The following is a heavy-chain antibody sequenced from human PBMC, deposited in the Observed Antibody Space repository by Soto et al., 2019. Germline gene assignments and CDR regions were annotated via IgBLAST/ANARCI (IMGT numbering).Heavy chain of an antibody. J-gene: IGHJ6*03. D-gene: IGHD2-21*01. CDR2: INHLGSI. CDR3: ARGGISHWAYFYYMDV. V-gene: IGHV4-34*01. CDR1: GGSLSDYF. Sequence: SETQSLTCVVSGGSLSDYFWSWIRQPPGMALEWIGEINHLGSINYNPSLKSRVTMSVDTSKNQFSLTLNSVTAADTATYYCARGGISHWAYFYYMDVWDRGTTVTVSS.